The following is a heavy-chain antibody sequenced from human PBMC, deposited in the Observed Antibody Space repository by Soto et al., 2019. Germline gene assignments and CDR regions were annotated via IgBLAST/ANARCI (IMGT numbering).Heavy chain of an antibody. CDR1: GASITDSY. V-gene: IGHV4-59*01. J-gene: IGHJ1*01. CDR3: ARGDSDLAVSEAAY. Sequence: QMQMQESGPRLVKPSETLSLTCTVSGASITDSYWSWIRQPPEKGLEWIGYIYFSGIANYNPSLKSRATISRATSKNEFSRKLTSVTAADTAIYYCARGDSDLAVSEAAYWGQGTLVTVSS. CDR2: IYFSGIA. D-gene: IGHD2-15*01.